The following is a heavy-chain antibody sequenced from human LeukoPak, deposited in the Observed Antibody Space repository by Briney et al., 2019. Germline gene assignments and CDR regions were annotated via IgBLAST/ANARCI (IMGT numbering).Heavy chain of an antibody. J-gene: IGHJ4*02. Sequence: SETLSLTCAVYGGSFSGYYWSWIRQPPGKGLEWIGEINHSGSTNYNPSLKSRVTISVDTSKNQFSLKLSSVTAADTAVYYCARVGYQIRTDYWGQGALVTVSS. V-gene: IGHV4-34*01. D-gene: IGHD2-2*01. CDR3: ARVGYQIRTDY. CDR1: GGSFSGYY. CDR2: INHSGST.